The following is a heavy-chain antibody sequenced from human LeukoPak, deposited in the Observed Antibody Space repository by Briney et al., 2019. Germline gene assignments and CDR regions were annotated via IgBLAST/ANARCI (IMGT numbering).Heavy chain of an antibody. J-gene: IGHJ4*02. CDR1: GFTVSSNY. CDR2: IYSGGFT. D-gene: IGHD6-19*01. V-gene: IGHV3-53*01. Sequence: PGGSLRLSCAASGFTVSSNYMSWVRQAPGKGLEWASVIYSGGFTYYADSVKGRFTISGDNSKNTLYLQMNTLRAEDTAVYYCASSIAVAGTLDYWGQGTLVTVSS. CDR3: ASSIAVAGTLDY.